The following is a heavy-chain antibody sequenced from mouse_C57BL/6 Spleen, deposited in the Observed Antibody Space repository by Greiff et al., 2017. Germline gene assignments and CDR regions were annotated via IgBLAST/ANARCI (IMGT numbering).Heavy chain of an antibody. D-gene: IGHD2-3*01. Sequence: VQLQQPGPGLVAPSHSLSISCTASGFSLTSYGVRWVRQPPGKGLEWLGVIGGDGSTNYHSAPISRLSISKDNSNSQVFLKLNSRLTDDTAAYYCAKLGDDYYTGYFDYWGQGTTLTVSS. CDR1: GFSLTSYG. CDR3: AKLGDDYYTGYFDY. V-gene: IGHV2-3*01. CDR2: IGGDGST. J-gene: IGHJ2*01.